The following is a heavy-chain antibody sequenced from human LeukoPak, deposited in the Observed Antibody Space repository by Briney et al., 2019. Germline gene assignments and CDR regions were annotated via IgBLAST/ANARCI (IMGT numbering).Heavy chain of an antibody. CDR2: INHSGST. D-gene: IGHD3-22*01. V-gene: IGHV4-34*01. J-gene: IGHJ4*02. CDR3: ARGNYYDSSGLPFDY. Sequence: SETLSLTCAVYGGSFSGYYWSWIRQPPGKGLEWIGEINHSGSTNYNPSLKSRVTISVDTSKNQFSLNLTSVTAADTAVYYCARGNYYDSSGLPFDYWGQGTLVSVSS. CDR1: GGSFSGYY.